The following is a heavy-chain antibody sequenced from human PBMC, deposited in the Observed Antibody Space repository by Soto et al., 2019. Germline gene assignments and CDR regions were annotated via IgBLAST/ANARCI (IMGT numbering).Heavy chain of an antibody. J-gene: IGHJ6*02. CDR3: VKEGYSSSWYGTPLYGMDV. V-gene: IGHV3-30*14. Sequence: PGGSLRLSCAASGFTFSSYAMHWVRQAPGKGLEWVAVISYDGSNKYYADSVKGRFTISRDNSKNTLYLQMSSLRAEDTAVYYCVKEGYSSSWYGTPLYGMDVWGQGNTVTVSS. CDR2: ISYDGSNK. D-gene: IGHD6-13*01. CDR1: GFTFSSYA.